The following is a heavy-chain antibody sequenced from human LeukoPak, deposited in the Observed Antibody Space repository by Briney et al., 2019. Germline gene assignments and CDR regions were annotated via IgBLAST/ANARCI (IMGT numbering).Heavy chain of an antibody. CDR1: GFSFSSNT. D-gene: IGHD3-22*01. Sequence: GGSLRLSCAAAGFSFSSNTMSWVRQAPGKGLEWVSSINSSSSYIYYADSVKGRFTISRDNAKTSLYLQMNSLRADDTAVYYCARVRSKVSLTMTVYYGMDVWGQGTTVTVSS. J-gene: IGHJ6*02. CDR3: ARVRSKVSLTMTVYYGMDV. V-gene: IGHV3-21*01. CDR2: INSSSSYI.